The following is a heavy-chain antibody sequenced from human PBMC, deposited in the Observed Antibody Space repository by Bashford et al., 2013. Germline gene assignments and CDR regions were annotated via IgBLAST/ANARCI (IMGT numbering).Heavy chain of an antibody. D-gene: IGHD3-10*01. CDR3: ARDYGPMDV. CDR2: ISGSGGST. Sequence: VRQAPGKGLEWVSAISGSGGSTYYADSVKGRFTISRDNAKNSLHLQVDSLRAEDTAVYFCARDYGPMDVWGQRDHGHRLL. J-gene: IGHJ6*01. V-gene: IGHV3-23*01.